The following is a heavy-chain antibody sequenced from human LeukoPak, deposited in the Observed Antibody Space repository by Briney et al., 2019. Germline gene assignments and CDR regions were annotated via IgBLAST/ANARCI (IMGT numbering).Heavy chain of an antibody. CDR3: AKDYSGSYQYFQH. CDR2: IWYDGSNK. CDR1: GFTFSNYG. J-gene: IGHJ1*01. D-gene: IGHD1-26*01. Sequence: GGSLRLSCAASGFTFSNYGMHWVRRAPGKGLEWVALIWYDGSNKFYGDSVKGRFTISRDNSRGTLYLQMSSLRAEDTAMYYCAKDYSGSYQYFQHWGQGTLVTVSA. V-gene: IGHV3-33*06.